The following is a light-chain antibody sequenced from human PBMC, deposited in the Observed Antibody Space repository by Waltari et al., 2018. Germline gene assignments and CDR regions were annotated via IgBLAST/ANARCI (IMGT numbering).Light chain of an antibody. Sequence: QSALTQPRSVSGSPGQSVPFSSTGTSIYVGGSHLVSWYQQPPGKAPKLMIYDVFNRPSGVPDRFSGSKSGNTASLTISGLQADDEADYYCCSYAGSYTVLFGGGTKLTVL. V-gene: IGLV2-11*01. J-gene: IGLJ2*01. CDR3: CSYAGSYTVL. CDR2: DVF. CDR1: SIYVGGSHL.